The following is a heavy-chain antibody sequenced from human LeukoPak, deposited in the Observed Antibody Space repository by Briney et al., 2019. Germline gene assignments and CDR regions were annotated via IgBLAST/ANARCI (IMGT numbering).Heavy chain of an antibody. Sequence: SQTLSLTCAISGDSASSNSAAWNWIRQSPSRGLEWLGRTYYRSKWYNDYTVSMRSRITINPDTSKNQFSLQLNSVTPEDTAVYYCARGMVKINYYMDVWGKGTTVTVSS. V-gene: IGHV6-1*01. D-gene: IGHD4-23*01. CDR3: ARGMVKINYYMDV. CDR1: GDSASSNSAA. CDR2: TYYRSKWYN. J-gene: IGHJ6*03.